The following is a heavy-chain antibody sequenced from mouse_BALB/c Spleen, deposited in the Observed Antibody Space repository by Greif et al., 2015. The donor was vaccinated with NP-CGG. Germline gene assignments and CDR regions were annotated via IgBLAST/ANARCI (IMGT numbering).Heavy chain of an antibody. V-gene: IGHV14-3*02. D-gene: IGHD1-1*01. Sequence: VQLQQSGAELVKPGASGKLSCTASGFNIKDTYMHWVKQRPEQGLEWIGRIDPANGNTKYDPKFQGKATITADTSSNTAYLQLSSLTSEDTAVYYCVIYYYGWYFDVWGAGTTVTVSS. J-gene: IGHJ1*01. CDR3: VIYYYGWYFDV. CDR2: IDPANGNT. CDR1: GFNIKDTY.